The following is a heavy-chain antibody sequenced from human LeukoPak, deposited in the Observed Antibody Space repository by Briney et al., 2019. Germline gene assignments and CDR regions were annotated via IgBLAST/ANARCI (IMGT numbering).Heavy chain of an antibody. D-gene: IGHD2-2*01. CDR1: GGSFSGYY. CDR2: INHSGST. CDR3: AVGPDCSSTSCPLGTWFDP. V-gene: IGHV4-34*01. J-gene: IGHJ5*02. Sequence: PSETLSLTCAVYGGSFSGYYWSWIRQPPGKGLEWIGEINHSGSTNYNPSLKSRVTISVDTSKNQFSLKLSSVTAADTAVYYCAVGPDCSSTSCPLGTWFDPWGQGTLVTVSS.